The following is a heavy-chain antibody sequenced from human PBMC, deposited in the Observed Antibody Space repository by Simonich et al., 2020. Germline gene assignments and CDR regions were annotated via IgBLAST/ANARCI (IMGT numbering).Heavy chain of an antibody. D-gene: IGHD3-22*01. V-gene: IGHV3-23*01. J-gene: IGHJ3*02. Sequence: GGGLVQPGGSLRLSCAASGFTFSSYAMSWVRQAPGEGLERVSAISGSGGSTYHADSVKGRVTISRDNSKNTLYLQMKSPGAEDTVVYYCAKDLGERITILVVVIDAFDIWGQGTMVTVSS. CDR3: AKDLGERITILVVVIDAFDI. CDR1: GFTFSSYA. CDR2: ISGSGGST.